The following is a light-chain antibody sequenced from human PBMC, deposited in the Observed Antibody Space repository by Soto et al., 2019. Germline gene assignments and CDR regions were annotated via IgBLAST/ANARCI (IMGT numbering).Light chain of an antibody. V-gene: IGLV2-23*01. CDR1: SSDAGNYNF. J-gene: IGLJ3*02. CDR2: GDS. CDR3: CSYAGSSTSWV. Sequence: QSALTQPASVSGSPGQSITISCTGTSSDAGNYNFGSWYQQHPGKAPKVIIDGDSTRPSGVTNRLSGSKSGNTASLTISGLQAEDEADYYCCSYAGSSTSWVFGGGTKLTVL.